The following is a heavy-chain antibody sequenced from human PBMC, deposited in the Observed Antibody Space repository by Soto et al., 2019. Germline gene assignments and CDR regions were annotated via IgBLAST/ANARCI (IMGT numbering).Heavy chain of an antibody. CDR3: AAKLDGGSYGFGVYPS. J-gene: IGHJ4*02. V-gene: IGHV1-58*01. CDR1: GFTYSRSA. D-gene: IGHD3-10*01. Sequence: GAPAEVLCKGSGFTYSRSAVQWVRQEQGKGLESIGWIVAARWKTDYSLIFQERVTITRDMSTSSAYMELSRLSSEDTAFYYSAAKLDGGSYGFGVYPSWVQGPLVTVSS. CDR2: IVAARWKT.